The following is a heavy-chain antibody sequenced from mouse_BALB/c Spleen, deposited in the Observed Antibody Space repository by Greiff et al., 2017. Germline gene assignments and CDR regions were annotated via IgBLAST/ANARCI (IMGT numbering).Heavy chain of an antibody. CDR3: ARDMGDWYYFDY. D-gene: IGHD4-1*01. J-gene: IGHJ2*01. CDR2: IRNKANGYTT. Sequence: EVHLVESGGGLVQPGGSLRLSCATSGFTFTDYYMSWVRQPPGQALEWLGFIRNKANGYTTEYSASVKGRFTISRDNSQSILYLQMNTLRAEDSATYYCARDMGDWYYFDYWGQGTTLTVSS. V-gene: IGHV7-3*02. CDR1: GFTFTDYY.